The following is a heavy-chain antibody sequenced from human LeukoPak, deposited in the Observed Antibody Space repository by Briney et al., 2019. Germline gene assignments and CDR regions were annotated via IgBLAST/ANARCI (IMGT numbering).Heavy chain of an antibody. V-gene: IGHV1-8*01. CDR1: GYTFTSYD. D-gene: IGHD6-13*01. J-gene: IGHJ4*02. Sequence: ASVKVSCKASGYTFTSYDINWVRQATGQGLEWMGWMNPNSGNTGYAQKFQGRVTMTRNTSISTAYMELSSLRSEDTAVYYCARGLGRQQLVTSPPDYWGQGTLVTVSS. CDR3: ARGLGRQQLVTSPPDY. CDR2: MNPNSGNT.